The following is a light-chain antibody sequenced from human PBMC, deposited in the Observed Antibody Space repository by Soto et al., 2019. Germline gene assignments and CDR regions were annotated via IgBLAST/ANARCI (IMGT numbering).Light chain of an antibody. CDR3: QQYYNTPLT. Sequence: DIVMTQSPDSLAVSLGERVTINCKSSQSVLYSSNNRNYLAWFQQKPGQPPKLLIYWASTRESGVPDRFSGGGSGTDFTLTISGLQAEDVAVYYCQQYYNTPLTFGGGTKVEI. V-gene: IGKV4-1*01. J-gene: IGKJ4*01. CDR1: QSVLYSSNNRNY. CDR2: WAS.